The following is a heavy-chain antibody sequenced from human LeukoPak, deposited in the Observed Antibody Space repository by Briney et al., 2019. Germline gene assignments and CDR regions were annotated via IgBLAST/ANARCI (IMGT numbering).Heavy chain of an antibody. CDR1: DYSISSGYY. CDR3: GRLRGSGSYFDY. D-gene: IGHD3-10*01. V-gene: IGHV4-38-2*01. Sequence: PSETLSLTCAVSDYSISSGYYWGWIRQPPGKGLEWIGSIYHSGSAQYSPSLKSRVTISVGTSKNQFSLKLSSVTAADTAVYYCGRLRGSGSYFDYWGQGTLVTVSS. CDR2: IYHSGSA. J-gene: IGHJ4*02.